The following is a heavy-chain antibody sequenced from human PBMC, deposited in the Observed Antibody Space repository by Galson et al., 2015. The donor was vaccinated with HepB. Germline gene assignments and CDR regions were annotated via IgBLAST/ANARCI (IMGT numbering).Heavy chain of an antibody. V-gene: IGHV4-39*01. J-gene: IGHJ3*02. D-gene: IGHD6-13*01. CDR1: GGSISSSSYY. Sequence: ETLSLTCTVSGGSISSSSYYWGWIRQPPGKGLEWIGSIYYSGSTYYNPSLKSRVTISVDASKNQFSLKLSSVTAADTAVYYCARHGGSSWYGNYLPNAFDIWGQGTMVTVSS. CDR3: ARHGGSSWYGNYLPNAFDI. CDR2: IYYSGST.